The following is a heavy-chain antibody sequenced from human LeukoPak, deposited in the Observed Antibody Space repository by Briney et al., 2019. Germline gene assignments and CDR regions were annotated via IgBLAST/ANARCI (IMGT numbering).Heavy chain of an antibody. CDR2: IWYDGSNK. V-gene: IGHV3-33*06. CDR3: AKTNSHGITPTLDY. D-gene: IGHD1-7*01. J-gene: IGHJ4*02. CDR1: GFTFSSYG. Sequence: GGSLRLSCAASGFTFSSYGMHWVRQAPGKGLGWVAVIWYDGSNKYYADSVKGRFTISRDNSKNTLYLQMNSLRAEDTAVYYCAKTNSHGITPTLDYWGQGTLVTVSS.